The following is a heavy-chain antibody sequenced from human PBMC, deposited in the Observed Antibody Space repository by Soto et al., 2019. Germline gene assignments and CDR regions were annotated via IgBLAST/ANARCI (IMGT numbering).Heavy chain of an antibody. CDR1: GFTFSSYA. CDR3: ASPRRTAKA. CDR2: ISGSGGST. V-gene: IGHV3-23*01. D-gene: IGHD2-2*01. Sequence: PAGSLKLSCGAFGFTFSSYAVSWVRQAPGKGLEWVSAISGSGGSTYYADSVKGRFTISRDNSKNTLYLQMNSLRAEDTAVYYCASPRRTAKAWGQGTLVTVSS. J-gene: IGHJ1*01.